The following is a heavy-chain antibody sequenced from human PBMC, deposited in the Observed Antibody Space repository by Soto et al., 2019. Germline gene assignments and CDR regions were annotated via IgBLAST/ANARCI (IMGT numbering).Heavy chain of an antibody. CDR3: ARSPRSISTGGIDF. V-gene: IGHV4-59*12. CDR2: IYYSGST. J-gene: IGHJ4*01. Sequence: PSETLSLTCTVSGGSISSYYWSWIRQPPGKGLEWIGYIYYSGSTTFNPSLKSRVTISVDKSKNHFSLKVSSVTAADTAVYFCARSPRSISTGGIDFWGQGILVTVSS. D-gene: IGHD1-1*01. CDR1: GGSISSYY.